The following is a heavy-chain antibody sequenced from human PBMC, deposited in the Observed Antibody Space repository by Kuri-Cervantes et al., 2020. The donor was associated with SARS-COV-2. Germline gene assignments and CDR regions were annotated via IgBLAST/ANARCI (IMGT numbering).Heavy chain of an antibody. CDR2: LSNDGAHE. CDR3: ARELVGATNYYGMDV. CDR1: GFTFRSSG. J-gene: IGHJ6*02. D-gene: IGHD1-26*01. V-gene: IGHV3-30*03. Sequence: GESLKISCAASGFTFRSSGMHWVRQAPGKGLEWVALLSNDGAHEYYADSVKGRFTISRDNSKNTLYLQMNSLRAEDTAVYYCARELVGATNYYGMDVWGQGTTVTVSS.